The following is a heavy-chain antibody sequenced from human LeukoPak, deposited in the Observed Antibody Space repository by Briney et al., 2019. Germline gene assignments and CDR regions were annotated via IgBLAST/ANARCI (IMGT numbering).Heavy chain of an antibody. CDR3: ARHPFATPFDQ. CDR2: IYQTGDS. V-gene: IGHV4-59*08. Sequence: SETLSLTCTVSGGSMTNNCWSWIRQAPGKGLEWIGYIYQTGDSNHNPSLKSRVTISMDTSKNQMSLNLKSVTAADTAVYYCARHPFATPFDQWGQGTLVTVSS. D-gene: IGHD2-15*01. J-gene: IGHJ4*02. CDR1: GGSMTNNC.